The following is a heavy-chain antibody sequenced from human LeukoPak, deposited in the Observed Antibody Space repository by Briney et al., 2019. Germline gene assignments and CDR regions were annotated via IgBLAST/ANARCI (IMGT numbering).Heavy chain of an antibody. D-gene: IGHD4-17*01. CDR1: GFTLSGSA. V-gene: IGHV3-73*01. CDR2: IRSKAKSYAT. CDR3: TRADDYDDYVRHFQD. J-gene: IGHJ1*01. Sequence: GGSLRLSCAASGFTLSGSAMHWVRQASGRGLEWVGRIRSKAKSYATAYVAPVKGRFTVSRDDSKNTAYLQMNSLKTEDTAVYYCTRADDYDDYVRHFQDWGRGTLVTVSS.